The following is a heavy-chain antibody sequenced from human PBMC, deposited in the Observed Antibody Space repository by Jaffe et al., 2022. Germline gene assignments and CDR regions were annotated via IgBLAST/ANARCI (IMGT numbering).Heavy chain of an antibody. Sequence: QVQLVESGGGLVKPGGSLRLSCAASGFIFSDYYMSWIRQAPGKGLEWVSYISGSGNTIYYADSVKGRFTISRDNAKNSLYLQMNSLRAEDTAVYFCSRDLGFCSGGVCYSEAYYFDYWGQGTLVTVSS. CDR3: SRDLGFCSGGVCYSEAYYFDY. CDR1: GFIFSDYY. J-gene: IGHJ4*02. CDR2: ISGSGNTI. V-gene: IGHV3-11*01. D-gene: IGHD2-15*01.